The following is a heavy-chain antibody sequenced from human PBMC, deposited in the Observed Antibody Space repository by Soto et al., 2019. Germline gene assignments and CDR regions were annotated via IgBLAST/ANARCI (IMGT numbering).Heavy chain of an antibody. CDR1: GGSISNDGYY. Sequence: QVQLQESDPGLVKPSQTLSLICTVSGGSISNDGYYWSWIRQHPGKGLEWIGYIFYSGTTYYNPSLKSRITMSVDTSKNQFSLKLHSLTAADTAVYYCVGDHVVTAHYYGMDVWGQGTTVTISS. J-gene: IGHJ6*02. CDR2: IFYSGTT. CDR3: VGDHVVTAHYYGMDV. V-gene: IGHV4-31*03. D-gene: IGHD2-15*01.